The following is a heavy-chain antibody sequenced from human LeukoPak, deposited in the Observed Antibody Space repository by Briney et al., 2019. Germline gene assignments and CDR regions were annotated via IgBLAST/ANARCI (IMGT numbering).Heavy chain of an antibody. D-gene: IGHD5-12*01. J-gene: IGHJ5*02. Sequence: GGSLRLSCVGSGFIFSSYAKSWVRQAPGKGLEWVSVISGSGGTIYYADSVKGRFSISRDNFKNMLHLQMNSLRAEDTAVYYCAKEGGYSGYQWVWFDPWGQGTLVTVSS. CDR1: GFIFSSYA. V-gene: IGHV3-23*01. CDR3: AKEGGYSGYQWVWFDP. CDR2: ISGSGGTI.